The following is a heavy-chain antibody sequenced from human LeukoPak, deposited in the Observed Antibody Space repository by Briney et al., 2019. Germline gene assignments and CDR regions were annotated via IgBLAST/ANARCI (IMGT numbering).Heavy chain of an antibody. CDR2: IYTSGST. J-gene: IGHJ4*02. D-gene: IGHD4-23*01. V-gene: IGHV4-4*07. CDR3: AREPLRWSAFFDY. Sequence: PSETLSLTCTVSGGSISSYYWSWIRQPPGKGLEWIGRIYTSGSTNYNPSLKSRVTMSVDTSKNQFSLKLSSVTAADTAVYYCAREPLRWSAFFDYWGQGTLVTVSS. CDR1: GGSISSYY.